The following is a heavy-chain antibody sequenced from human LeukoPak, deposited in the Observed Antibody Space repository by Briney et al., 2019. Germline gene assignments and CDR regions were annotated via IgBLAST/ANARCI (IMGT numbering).Heavy chain of an antibody. CDR2: INPNSGGT. D-gene: IGHD5-12*01. V-gene: IGHV1-2*02. Sequence: ASVKVSCKASGYTFTSYYMHWVRQAPGQGLEWMGWINPNSGGTNYAQKFQGRVTMTRDTSISTAYMELSRLRSDDTAVYYCARPRKPGYSGYDYYDYWGQGTLVTVSS. CDR3: ARPRKPGYSGYDYYDY. J-gene: IGHJ4*02. CDR1: GYTFTSYY.